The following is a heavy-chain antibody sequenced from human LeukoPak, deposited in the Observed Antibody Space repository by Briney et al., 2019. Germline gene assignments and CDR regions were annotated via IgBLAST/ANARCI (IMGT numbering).Heavy chain of an antibody. J-gene: IGHJ5*02. CDR2: ISGSGGST. CDR3: TKDFQSSPGNWFDP. CDR1: GFIFSSYA. Sequence: PGGSLRLSCAASGFIFSSYAMSWVRQAPGKGLEWVSAISGSGGSTYYADSVKGRFTISRDNSNNMLYLQMNSLRVEDTAVYYCTKDFQSSPGNWFDPWGQGTLVTVSS. V-gene: IGHV3-23*01.